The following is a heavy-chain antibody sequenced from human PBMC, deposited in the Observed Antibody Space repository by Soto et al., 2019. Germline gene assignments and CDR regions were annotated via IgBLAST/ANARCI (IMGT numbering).Heavy chain of an antibody. CDR2: INPNTGDT. D-gene: IGHD2-2*01. Sequence: APVKVSCKASGYTFIGYYLFWVRQAPGQGLEWMGWINPNTGDTNYAPNFQGRVTMTRDTSISTAYMELSRLRSDDTAVYYCARDLVVPAASYYYYYGMDVWGQGTTVTVSS. V-gene: IGHV1-2*02. CDR3: ARDLVVPAASYYYYYGMDV. J-gene: IGHJ6*02. CDR1: GYTFIGYY.